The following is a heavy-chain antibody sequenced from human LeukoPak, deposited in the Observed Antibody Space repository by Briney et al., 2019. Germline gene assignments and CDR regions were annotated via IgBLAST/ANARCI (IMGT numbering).Heavy chain of an antibody. CDR1: GYTFTSYG. CDR2: ISAYNGNT. V-gene: IGHV1-18*01. D-gene: IGHD6-13*01. Sequence: EASVKVSCKASGYTFTSYGISWVRQAPGQGLEWMGWISAYNGNTNYAQKLQGRVTMTTDTSTSTAYMELRSLRSDDTAVYYCARDSGSWSFSYYYYMDVWGKGTTVTVSS. CDR3: ARDSGSWSFSYYYYMDV. J-gene: IGHJ6*03.